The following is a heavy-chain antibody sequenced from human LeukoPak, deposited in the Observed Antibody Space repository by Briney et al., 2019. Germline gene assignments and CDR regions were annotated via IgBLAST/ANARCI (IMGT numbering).Heavy chain of an antibody. CDR1: GFTFSNYG. Sequence: PGGSLRLSCAASGFTFSNYGMNWVRQAPGKGLEWVALIWHDGSNKYHGDSVKGRFTISRDNSNNTLYLQMNSLRAEDTAVYYCARDPATYYYDSSVVDIWGQGTMVTVSS. CDR3: ARDPATYYYDSSVVDI. V-gene: IGHV3-33*01. CDR2: IWHDGSNK. D-gene: IGHD3-22*01. J-gene: IGHJ3*02.